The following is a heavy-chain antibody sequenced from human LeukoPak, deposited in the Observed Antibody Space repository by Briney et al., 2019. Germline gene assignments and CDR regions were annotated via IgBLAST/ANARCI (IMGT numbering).Heavy chain of an antibody. J-gene: IGHJ4*02. Sequence: GGSLRLSCAASGFTFSSYGVHWVRQAPGKGPEGVAFIRYDGSNEYYADSVKGRFTISRDNSKNTLYLQMNSLRAEDTAVYYCAKDTSYCSRTSCYILHFDYWGQGTLVTVSS. V-gene: IGHV3-30*02. CDR3: AKDTSYCSRTSCYILHFDY. CDR2: IRYDGSNE. CDR1: GFTFSSYG. D-gene: IGHD2-2*02.